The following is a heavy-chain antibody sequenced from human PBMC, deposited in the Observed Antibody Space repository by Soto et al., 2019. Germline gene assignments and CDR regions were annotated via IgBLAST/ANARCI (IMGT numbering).Heavy chain of an antibody. CDR3: AKVAVGSYSSGPYFDY. J-gene: IGHJ4*02. D-gene: IGHD6-19*01. CDR2: ISGSGGST. V-gene: IGHV3-23*01. Sequence: GGSLRLSCAASGFTFSSYAMSWVRQAPGKGLEWVSAISGSGGSTYYADSVKGRFTISRDNSKNTLYLQMNSLRAEDTAVYYCAKVAVGSYSSGPYFDYWGQGTLVTVSS. CDR1: GFTFSSYA.